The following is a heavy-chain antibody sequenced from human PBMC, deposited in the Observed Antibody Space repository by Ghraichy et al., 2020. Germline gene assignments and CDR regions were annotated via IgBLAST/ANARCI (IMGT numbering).Heavy chain of an antibody. Sequence: GGSLRLSCAASGFTFSSYRMNWVHQAPGKGLEWVSFISSSSSYIEYADSVKGRFTISRDNAKNSLYLQMNSLRAEDTAVYYCARDPGYCSGGRCYLEQFDYWGQGTLVTVSS. D-gene: IGHD2-15*01. J-gene: IGHJ4*02. CDR1: GFTFSSYR. CDR3: ARDPGYCSGGRCYLEQFDY. CDR2: ISSSSSYI. V-gene: IGHV3-21*01.